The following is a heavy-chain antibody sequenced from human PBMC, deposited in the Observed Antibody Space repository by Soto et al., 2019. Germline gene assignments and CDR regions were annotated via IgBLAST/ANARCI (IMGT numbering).Heavy chain of an antibody. CDR1: GFTFSKYA. Sequence: EVQLLESGGGLVQPGGSLRLSCAASGFTFSKYAMNWVRQAPGKGLEWVSTINSNGGSTSYADSVKGRFTISRDNSEKTLYMQMNSLRAEDTAVYYCAKLTYGDPVDSWGQGTLVTVSS. J-gene: IGHJ4*02. CDR3: AKLTYGDPVDS. CDR2: INSNGGST. V-gene: IGHV3-23*01. D-gene: IGHD4-17*01.